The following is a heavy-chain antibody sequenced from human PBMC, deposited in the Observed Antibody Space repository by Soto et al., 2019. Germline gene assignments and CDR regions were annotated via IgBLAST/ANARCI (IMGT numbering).Heavy chain of an antibody. CDR2: IIPLFGTA. CDR3: ARGSPCSTTTCSLNEVWFDP. V-gene: IGHV1-69*01. CDR1: GETFSTFA. D-gene: IGHD1-1*01. J-gene: IGHJ5*02. Sequence: QVQLLQSGAELKRPGSSVKVSCKASGETFSTFAITWVRQAPGHGPEWMGGIIPLFGTAHYARRFENRVKMTADESTSTAYMELRSLTSEATAIYYCARGSPCSTTTCSLNEVWFDPWGQGTLVTVST.